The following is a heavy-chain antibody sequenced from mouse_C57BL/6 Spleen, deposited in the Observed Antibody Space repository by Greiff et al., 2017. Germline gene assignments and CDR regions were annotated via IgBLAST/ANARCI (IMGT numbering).Heavy chain of an antibody. Sequence: EVKLVESGGGLVKPGGSLKLSCAASGFTFSDYGMHWVRQAPEKGLEWVAYISSGSSTIYYADKVKGRFTISRDNAKNTLFLQMTSLRSEDTAMSYVERRGRFDGYSWFAYWGQGTLVTVSA. CDR1: GFTFSDYG. J-gene: IGHJ3*01. D-gene: IGHD2-3*01. V-gene: IGHV5-17*01. CDR2: ISSGSSTI. CDR3: ERRGRFDGYSWFAY.